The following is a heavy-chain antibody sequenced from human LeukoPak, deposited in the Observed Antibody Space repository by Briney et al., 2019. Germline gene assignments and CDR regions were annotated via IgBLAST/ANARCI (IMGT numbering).Heavy chain of an antibody. V-gene: IGHV4-4*07. CDR1: GGSISSYY. J-gene: IGHJ4*02. CDR2: IYRSRST. D-gene: IGHD5-24*01. Sequence: SETLSLTCTVSGGSISSYYWSWIRQPVGKGLEWIGRIYRSRSTNHNPSLKCRVTMSIDTSKNQFSLKLSSVTAADTAVYYCARDYRDGMNSSSLGFDFWGQGTLVTVSS. CDR3: ARDYRDGMNSSSLGFDF.